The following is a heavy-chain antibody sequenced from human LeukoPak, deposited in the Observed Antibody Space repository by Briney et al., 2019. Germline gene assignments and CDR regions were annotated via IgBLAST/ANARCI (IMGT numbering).Heavy chain of an antibody. CDR2: IYYSGST. CDR3: ARLYYDSSGYYQICYFDY. V-gene: IGHV4-39*01. Sequence: SETLSLTCTVCGGSISSSSYYWGWIRQPPGKVLEWIGSIYYSGSTYYNPSLKSRVTMSVDTSKNQFSLNLSSVTAADAAVYYCARLYYDSSGYYQICYFDYWGQGTLVTVSS. CDR1: GGSISSSSYY. D-gene: IGHD3-22*01. J-gene: IGHJ4*02.